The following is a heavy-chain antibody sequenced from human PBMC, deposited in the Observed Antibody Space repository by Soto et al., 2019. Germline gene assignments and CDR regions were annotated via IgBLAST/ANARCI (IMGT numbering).Heavy chain of an antibody. CDR1: GFTFSNFA. Sequence: EVQLLESGGDLVQPGGSLRLSCAASGFTFSNFAMSWVRQAPGKGLEWVSVISGGGGTTYYADSVKGRFTISRDNSKNTLDLQMDSLSTEDTGIYYCAEVISTHSRPFNYFYYCCQGTLVTVSS. CDR2: ISGGGGTT. V-gene: IGHV3-23*01. J-gene: IGHJ4*02. D-gene: IGHD6-6*01. CDR3: AEVISTHSRPFNYFYY.